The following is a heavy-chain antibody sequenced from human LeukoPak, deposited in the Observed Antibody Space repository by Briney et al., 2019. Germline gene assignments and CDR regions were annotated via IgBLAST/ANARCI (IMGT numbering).Heavy chain of an antibody. CDR3: ARDPAVADETDY. CDR1: GFTFSSYS. V-gene: IGHV3-21*01. D-gene: IGHD6-19*01. Sequence: GGSLRLSCAASGFTFSSYSMNWVRQAPGKGLEWVSSISSSSSYIYYADSVKGRFTISRDNAKNSLYLQMNSLRAEDTAVYYCARDPAVADETDYWGQGTLVTVSS. CDR2: ISSSSSYI. J-gene: IGHJ4*02.